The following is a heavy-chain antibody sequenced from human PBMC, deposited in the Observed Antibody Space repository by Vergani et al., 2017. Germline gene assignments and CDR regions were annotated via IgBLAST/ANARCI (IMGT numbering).Heavy chain of an antibody. V-gene: IGHV3-23*01. CDR1: GFTSSNFA. CDR2: ISGNGGST. CDR3: AILSSIIQLWPNAFGV. Sequence: EVQVLESGGDVVQPGGSLRLSCAATGFTSSNFAMAWVRQAPGKGLEWVSEISGNGGSTFYAASVKGRFTISRDNSNNMLYLQMNNLRAEDTAVYYCAILSSIIQLWPNAFGVWGPGTVVTVSS. J-gene: IGHJ3*01. D-gene: IGHD3-16*02.